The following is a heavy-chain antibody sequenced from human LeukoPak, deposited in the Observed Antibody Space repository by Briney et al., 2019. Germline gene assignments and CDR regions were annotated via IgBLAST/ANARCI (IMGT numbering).Heavy chain of an antibody. D-gene: IGHD2/OR15-2a*01. CDR1: GDSVSGNSAVA. V-gene: IGHV6-1*01. CDR2: THYRSKWNN. CDR3: ARGRNSGFDY. J-gene: IGHJ4*02. Sequence: SQTLSLTCAISGDSVSGNSAVAWNWLRQSPSRGLEWLGRTHYRSKWNNDYAVSVESRITINPDTSKNQFSLHLNSVTPEDTAVYYCARGRNSGFDYWGQGTLVTVSS.